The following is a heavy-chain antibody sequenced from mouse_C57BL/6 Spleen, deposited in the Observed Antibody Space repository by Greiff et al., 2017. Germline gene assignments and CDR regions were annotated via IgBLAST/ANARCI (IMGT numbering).Heavy chain of an antibody. CDR3: ARKDAMDY. J-gene: IGHJ4*01. CDR2: IWPGGGT. Sequence: QVQLKESGPGLVAPSQSLSITCTVSGFSLTSYAISWVRQPPGKGLESLGVIWPGGGTNYDSALKSRLSISKDNSKSQVFLKMNSLQTDDTARYYCARKDAMDYWGQGTSVTVSS. CDR1: GFSLTSYA. V-gene: IGHV2-9-1*01.